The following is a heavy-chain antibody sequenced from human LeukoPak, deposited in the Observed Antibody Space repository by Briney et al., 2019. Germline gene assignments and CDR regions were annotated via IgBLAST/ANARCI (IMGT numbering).Heavy chain of an antibody. Sequence: PGGSLRLSCAASGFTFSSYWMSWVRQAPGKGLEWVAVISFDELNIYYGDSVKGRFTISRDNSKDTSYLQMNNLRDDDTAVYYCARGPDVSYFDNWGQGTLVSVSS. CDR1: GFTFSSYW. CDR2: ISFDELNI. J-gene: IGHJ4*02. V-gene: IGHV3-30-3*01. CDR3: ARGPDVSYFDN. D-gene: IGHD5-24*01.